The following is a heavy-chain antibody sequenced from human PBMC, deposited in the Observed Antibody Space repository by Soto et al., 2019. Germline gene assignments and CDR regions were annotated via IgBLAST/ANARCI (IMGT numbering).Heavy chain of an antibody. CDR2: ISVYNGNT. CDR3: ARVADTNPQDY. V-gene: IGHV1-18*04. Sequence: QVQLVQSGAEVKKPGASVKVSCKASGYTFRNYGISWVRQAPGQGLEWMGWISVYNGNTNYAQKLQGRVTITTDTSTRTAYMELRSLRSDDTAVYYCARVADTNPQDYWGQGTLVTVSS. J-gene: IGHJ4*02. D-gene: IGHD2-15*01. CDR1: GYTFRNYG.